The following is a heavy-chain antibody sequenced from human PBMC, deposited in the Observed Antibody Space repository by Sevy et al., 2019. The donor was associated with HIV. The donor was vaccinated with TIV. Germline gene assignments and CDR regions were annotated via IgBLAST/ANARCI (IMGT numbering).Heavy chain of an antibody. D-gene: IGHD2-21*01. CDR2: IYHSGST. J-gene: IGHJ6*02. CDR3: ARDDSALYSYGLDL. Sequence: SETLSLTCVVSGGSISSSNWWSWVRQPPGKGLEWIGEIYHSGSTNYNPSLESRVSISIDKSKNHFSLKVNSVTAADTAVYYWARDDSALYSYGLDLWGQGTTVTVSS. CDR1: GGSISSSNW. V-gene: IGHV4-4*02.